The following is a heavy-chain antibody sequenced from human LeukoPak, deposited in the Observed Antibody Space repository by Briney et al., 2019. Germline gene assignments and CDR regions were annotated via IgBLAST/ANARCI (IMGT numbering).Heavy chain of an antibody. Sequence: SETLSLTCTVSGGSISSYYWSWIRQPPGKGLEWIGYIYYSGSTNYNPSLKSRVTISVDTSKNQSSLKLSSVTASDTAVYYCARVAPMIENAFDIWGQGTMVTVSS. D-gene: IGHD3-22*01. CDR1: GGSISSYY. CDR2: IYYSGST. CDR3: ARVAPMIENAFDI. V-gene: IGHV4-59*01. J-gene: IGHJ3*02.